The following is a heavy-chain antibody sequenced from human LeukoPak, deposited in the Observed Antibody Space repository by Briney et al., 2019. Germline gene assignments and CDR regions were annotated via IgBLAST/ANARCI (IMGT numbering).Heavy chain of an antibody. CDR1: GGSNSSCGYY. V-gene: IGHV4-31*03. Sequence: SETLPLTRTVTGGSNSSCGYYWSWIRQPPGKALEWIGYIYYSGSTYYSPSLKSRVNISVDTSKNQFSLKLSSVTAADTAVYYCARGLVATHFDYWGQGTLVTVSS. CDR3: ARGLVATHFDY. D-gene: IGHD5-12*01. J-gene: IGHJ4*02. CDR2: IYYSGST.